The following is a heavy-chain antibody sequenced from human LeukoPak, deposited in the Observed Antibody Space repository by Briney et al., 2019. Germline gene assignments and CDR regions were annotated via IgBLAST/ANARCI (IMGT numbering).Heavy chain of an antibody. CDR3: AGYDFWSGSYAFDI. J-gene: IGHJ3*02. V-gene: IGHV4-59*01. Sequence: SETLSLTCTVSGGSISSYYWSWIRQPPGKGLEWIGYIYYSGSTNYNPSLKSRVTISVDTSKNQFSLKLSSVTAADTAVYYCAGYDFWSGSYAFDIWGQGTMVTVSS. CDR1: GGSISSYY. CDR2: IYYSGST. D-gene: IGHD3-3*01.